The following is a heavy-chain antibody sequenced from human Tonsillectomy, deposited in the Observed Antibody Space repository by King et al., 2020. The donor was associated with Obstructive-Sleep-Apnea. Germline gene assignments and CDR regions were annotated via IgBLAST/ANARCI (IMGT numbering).Heavy chain of an antibody. CDR2: ISYDGSNE. J-gene: IGHJ3*02. Sequence: QVQLVESGGGVVQPGRSLRLSCAASGFTFSSYGMHWVRQAPGKGLEWVAVISYDGSNEYYADSVKGRFTISRDNSKNTLYLQMNSLRAEDTAVYYCAKKGLYDAFDIWGQGTMVIVSS. D-gene: IGHD3/OR15-3a*01. CDR1: GFTFSSYG. CDR3: AKKGLYDAFDI. V-gene: IGHV3-30*18.